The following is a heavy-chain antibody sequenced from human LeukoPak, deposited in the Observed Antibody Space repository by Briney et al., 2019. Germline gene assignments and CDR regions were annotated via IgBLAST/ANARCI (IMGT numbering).Heavy chain of an antibody. V-gene: IGHV3-30*02. J-gene: IGHJ4*02. CDR1: GLTFSSYG. CDR3: ATYRQVLLPFES. Sequence: GGSLRLSCAASGLTFSSYGMHWVRQAPGKGLEWVAFIRYDGSNKYYADSVRGRFTISRDNSKCILSLQMNSLRAEDTATYYCATYRQVLLPFESWGQGTLVTVSS. D-gene: IGHD5-18*01. CDR2: IRYDGSNK.